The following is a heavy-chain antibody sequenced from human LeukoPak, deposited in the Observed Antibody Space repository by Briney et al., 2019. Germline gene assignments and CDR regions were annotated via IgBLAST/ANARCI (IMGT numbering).Heavy chain of an antibody. CDR2: IKQDGSEK. Sequence: GGSLRLSCAASGFTFSSYWMSWVRQAPGKGLEWVANIKQDGSEKYYADSVKGRFTISRDNAKNSLYLQMNSLRAEDTAVYYCARGGDCYGSGNYYNRRGPGTDYWGQGTLVTVSS. CDR1: GFTFSSYW. CDR3: ARGGDCYGSGNYYNRRGPGTDY. D-gene: IGHD3-10*01. V-gene: IGHV3-7*03. J-gene: IGHJ4*02.